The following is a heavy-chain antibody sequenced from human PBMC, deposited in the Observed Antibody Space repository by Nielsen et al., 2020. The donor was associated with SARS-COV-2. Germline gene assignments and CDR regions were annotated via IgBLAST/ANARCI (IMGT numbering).Heavy chain of an antibody. V-gene: IGHV1-18*01. CDR3: ARGGRIAVAAYGMDV. CDR1: GYTFTSYG. CDR2: ISAYNGNT. Sequence: ASVKVSCKASGYTFTSYGISWVRQAPGQGLEWMGWISAYNGNTNYAQKLQGRVIMTTDTSTSTAYMELRSLRSDDTAVYYCARGGRIAVAAYGMDVWGQGTTVTVSS. J-gene: IGHJ6*02. D-gene: IGHD6-19*01.